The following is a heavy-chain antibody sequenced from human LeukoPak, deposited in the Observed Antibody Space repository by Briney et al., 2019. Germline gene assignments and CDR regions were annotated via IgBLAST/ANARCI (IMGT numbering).Heavy chain of an antibody. CDR2: INYSGST. Sequence: SETLSLTCTVSGGSISSSSYYWGWIRQPPGKGLEWIGSINYSGSTYYNPSLKSRVTISVDTSKNQVSLKLTSVTAADTAVYYCTRLMYYDYVWGSYPLGPFDYWGQGTLVTVSS. V-gene: IGHV4-39*01. J-gene: IGHJ4*02. CDR1: GGSISSSSYY. CDR3: TRLMYYDYVWGSYPLGPFDY. D-gene: IGHD3-16*01.